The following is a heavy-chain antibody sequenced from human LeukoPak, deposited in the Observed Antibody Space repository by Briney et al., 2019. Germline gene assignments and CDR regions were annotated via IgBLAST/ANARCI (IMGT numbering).Heavy chain of an antibody. CDR1: GGSISSYY. J-gene: IGHJ4*02. D-gene: IGHD3-22*01. CDR2: IYTSGIT. Sequence: KPSETLSLTCSASGGSISSYYWSWIRQPAGKGLEWIGRIYTSGITNYNPSLKSRVTMSVDTSKNQFSLKLSSVTAADTAVYYCARDRYYYDSSSYRFDYWGRGTLVTVSS. CDR3: ARDRYYYDSSSYRFDY. V-gene: IGHV4-4*07.